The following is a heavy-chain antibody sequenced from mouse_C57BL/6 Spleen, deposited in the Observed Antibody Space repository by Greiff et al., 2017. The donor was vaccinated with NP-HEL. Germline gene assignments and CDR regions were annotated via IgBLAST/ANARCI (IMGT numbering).Heavy chain of an antibody. CDR3: ARQPVYDGYYVPYAMDY. V-gene: IGHV5-12*01. CDR2: ISNGGGST. Sequence: EVHLVESGGGLVQPGGSLKLSCAASGFTFSDYYMYWVRQTPEKRLEWVAYISNGGGSTYYPDTVKGRFTISRDNAKNTLYLQMSRLKSEDTAMYYCARQPVYDGYYVPYAMDYWGQGTSVTVSS. CDR1: GFTFSDYY. D-gene: IGHD2-3*01. J-gene: IGHJ4*01.